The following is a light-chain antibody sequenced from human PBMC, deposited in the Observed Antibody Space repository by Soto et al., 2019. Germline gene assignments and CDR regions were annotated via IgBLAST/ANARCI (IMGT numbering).Light chain of an antibody. CDR3: QQYNTYPLT. V-gene: IGKV1-16*01. J-gene: IGKJ4*01. CDR1: QDISNY. CDR2: AAS. Sequence: DIQMTQSPSSLSASVGDRVTITCWASQDISNYLAWIQQKPGKAPKSLIYAASSLRSGVPSRFSGSGSGTDFTLSISNLQPEDFGTYYCQQYNTYPLTFGGGTRVEIK.